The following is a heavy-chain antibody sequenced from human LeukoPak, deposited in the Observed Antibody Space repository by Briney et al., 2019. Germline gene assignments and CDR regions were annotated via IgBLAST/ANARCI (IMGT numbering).Heavy chain of an antibody. V-gene: IGHV3-48*01. J-gene: IGHJ3*02. D-gene: IGHD2-21*02. CDR2: ITSGSDTI. Sequence: GESLRLSCATSGFPFSRYSMNWVRQAPGKGLEWLSYITSGSDTIYYADSVKGRFTISRDNSKNTLYLQMNSLRAEDTAVYYCAKKTANNAFDIWGQGTMVTVSS. CDR1: GFPFSRYS. CDR3: AKKTANNAFDI.